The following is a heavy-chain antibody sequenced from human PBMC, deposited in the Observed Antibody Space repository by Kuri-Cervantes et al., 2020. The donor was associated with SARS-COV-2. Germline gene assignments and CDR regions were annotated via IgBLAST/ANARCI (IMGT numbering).Heavy chain of an antibody. CDR2: ISRSGDTI. Sequence: GGSLRLSCAATGFMFSDYSMNWVRQAPGKGLEWVSYISRSGDTIYYADSVKGRFTISRDNAKNSLFLEMSSLRAEDTALYYCVRRKCTATTCPLDAWGQGTLVTVSS. D-gene: IGHD2-15*01. V-gene: IGHV3-48*04. CDR3: VRRKCTATTCPLDA. CDR1: GFMFSDYS. J-gene: IGHJ5*02.